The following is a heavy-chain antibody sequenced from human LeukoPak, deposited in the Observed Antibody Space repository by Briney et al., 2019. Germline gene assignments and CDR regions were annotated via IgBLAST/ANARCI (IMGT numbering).Heavy chain of an antibody. J-gene: IGHJ4*02. CDR3: THDGEYCTGGVCFKGNFDY. Sequence: ASVKVSCKASGYTFTSYGISWVRHAPGQRLEWMGWISAYNGNTNYAQKLQGRVTMTTDTSTSTAYMELRSLRSDDTAVYYCTHDGEYCTGGVCFKGNFDYWGQGTLVTVSS. D-gene: IGHD2-8*02. V-gene: IGHV1-18*01. CDR1: GYTFTSYG. CDR2: ISAYNGNT.